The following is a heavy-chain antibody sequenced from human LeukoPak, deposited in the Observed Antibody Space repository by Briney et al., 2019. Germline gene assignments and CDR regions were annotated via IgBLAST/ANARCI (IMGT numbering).Heavy chain of an antibody. V-gene: IGHV2-5*02. CDR2: IYWDDDK. J-gene: IGHJ4*02. CDR1: GFSLSTSGVG. Sequence: ASGPTLVKPTQTLTLTCTFSGFSLSTSGVGVGWIRQPPGKALEWLALIYWDDDKRYSPSLKSRLTITKDTSKNQVVLTMTNMDPVDTPTYYCAHQYSSGWARYIDDWGQGTLVTVSS. D-gene: IGHD6-19*01. CDR3: AHQYSSGWARYIDD.